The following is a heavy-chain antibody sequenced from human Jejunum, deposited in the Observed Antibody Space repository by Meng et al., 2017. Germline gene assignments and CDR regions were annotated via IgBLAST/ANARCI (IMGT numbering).Heavy chain of an antibody. CDR2: INSDGSST. CDR3: ARGYVGYGNFDY. CDR1: GFSFSSDW. D-gene: IGHD5-12*01. Sequence: GQRAESWGGLVHPGGSLVLSCAASGFSFSSDWMHWVRQAPGKGLVWVSRINSDGSSTSYADSVKGRFTISRDNAKNTLYLQMNSLRAEDTAVYYCARGYVGYGNFDYWGQGTLVTVSS. V-gene: IGHV3-74*01. J-gene: IGHJ4*02.